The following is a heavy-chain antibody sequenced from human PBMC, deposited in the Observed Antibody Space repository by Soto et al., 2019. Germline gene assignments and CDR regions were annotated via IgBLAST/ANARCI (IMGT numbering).Heavy chain of an antibody. Sequence: ASVKVSCKASGYTFTSYGISWVRRAPGQGLEWMGWISAYNGNTNYAQKLQGRVTMTTDTSTSTAYMELRSLRSDDTAVYYCARDRGTAAAPYGMDVWGQGTTVTVSS. V-gene: IGHV1-18*01. CDR1: GYTFTSYG. CDR3: ARDRGTAAAPYGMDV. D-gene: IGHD6-13*01. CDR2: ISAYNGNT. J-gene: IGHJ6*02.